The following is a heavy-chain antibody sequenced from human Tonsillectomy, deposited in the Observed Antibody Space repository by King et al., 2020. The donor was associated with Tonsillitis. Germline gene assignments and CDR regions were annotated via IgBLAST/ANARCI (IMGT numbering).Heavy chain of an antibody. CDR3: TRPGTNIVVEDAFDS. CDR2: IRSTTYNYAT. V-gene: IGHV3-73*02. J-gene: IGHJ3*02. D-gene: IGHD3-22*01. CDR1: GFTFSGST. Sequence: VQLVESGGDLVQPGGSLRVSCAASGFTFSGSTIHWVRQASGKRLEWVGRIRSTTYNYATTYAASVKGRFTISRDDSKNTAYLQMNSVKTEDTAVYYCTRPGTNIVVEDAFDSWGQGTMVTVSS.